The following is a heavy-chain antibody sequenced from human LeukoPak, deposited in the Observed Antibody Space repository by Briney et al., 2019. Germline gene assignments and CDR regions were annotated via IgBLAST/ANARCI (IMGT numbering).Heavy chain of an antibody. V-gene: IGHV1-46*01. Sequence: GASVKVSGKASGYTFTSYYMHWVRQAPGQGLEWMGTINPSGGSTSYAQKFQGRVTMTSDTSTSTVYLELSSLRSEDTAVFYCAVPLATAYLDYWGQGTLVTVSS. CDR1: GYTFTSYY. J-gene: IGHJ4*02. CDR3: AVPLATAYLDY. CDR2: INPSGGST. D-gene: IGHD6-13*01.